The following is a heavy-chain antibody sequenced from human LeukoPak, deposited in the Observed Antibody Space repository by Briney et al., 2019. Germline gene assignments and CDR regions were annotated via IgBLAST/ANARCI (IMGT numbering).Heavy chain of an antibody. J-gene: IGHJ4*02. Sequence: SQTLSLTYTVSGGSISSGDYYWSWIRQPPGKGLEWIGYIYYSGSTYYNPSLKGRVTISVDTSKNQFSLKLSSVTAADTAVYYCARGRTVTTFLDYWGQGTLVTVSS. D-gene: IGHD4-17*01. CDR2: IYYSGST. CDR3: ARGRTVTTFLDY. CDR1: GGSISSGDYY. V-gene: IGHV4-30-4*01.